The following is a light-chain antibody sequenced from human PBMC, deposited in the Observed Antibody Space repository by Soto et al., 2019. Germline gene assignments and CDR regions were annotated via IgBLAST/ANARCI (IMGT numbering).Light chain of an antibody. CDR2: EVY. J-gene: IGLJ2*01. Sequence: QSALTQPASVSGSPGQSITISCTGTTNDVGAYNYVSRYQHHPGKAPKLMIYEVYHRPSGVSDRFSGSKSDNTASLTISGLQAEDEGDYYCSSYTRSSTHLFGGGTKLTVL. CDR1: TNDVGAYNY. CDR3: SSYTRSSTHL. V-gene: IGLV2-14*01.